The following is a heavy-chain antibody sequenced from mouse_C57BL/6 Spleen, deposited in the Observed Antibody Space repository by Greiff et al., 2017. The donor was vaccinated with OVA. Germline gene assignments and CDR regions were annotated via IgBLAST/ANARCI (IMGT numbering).Heavy chain of an antibody. CDR2: IYPGDGDT. CDR3: ARSHSSGSRFAY. D-gene: IGHD3-2*02. Sequence: QVQLQQSGPELVKPGASVKISCKASGYAFSSSWMNWVKQRPGKGLEWIGRIYPGDGDTNYNGKFKGKATLTADKSSSTAYMQLSSLTSEDSAVYFCARSHSSGSRFAYWGQGTLVTVSA. V-gene: IGHV1-82*01. CDR1: GYAFSSSW. J-gene: IGHJ3*01.